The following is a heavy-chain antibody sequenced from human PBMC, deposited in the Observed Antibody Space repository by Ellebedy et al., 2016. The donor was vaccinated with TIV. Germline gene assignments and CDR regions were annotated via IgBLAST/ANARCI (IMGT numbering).Heavy chain of an antibody. CDR2: ISSSSSPI. CDR3: ARKKYCDWLSSDV. CDR1: GFTSSTYA. J-gene: IGHJ6*04. D-gene: IGHD3-9*01. Sequence: GESLKISCAASGFTSSTYAMKWVRQAPGKGLEWLSYISSSSSPIYYADSVRGRFTISRDNAKNSLFLQMNNLRAEDTAVYYCARKKYCDWLSSDVWGKGTTVTVSS. V-gene: IGHV3-48*04.